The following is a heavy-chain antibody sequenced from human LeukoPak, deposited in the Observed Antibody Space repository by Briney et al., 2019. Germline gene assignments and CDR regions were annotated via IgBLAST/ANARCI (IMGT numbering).Heavy chain of an antibody. Sequence: PGGSLRPSCAASGFTFSDYYMSWIRQAPGKGLEWVSYISSSGSTIYYADSVKGRFTISRDNAKNSLYLQMNSLRAEDTAVYYCASLFITIFGVANPDGYWGQGTLVTVSS. CDR3: ASLFITIFGVANPDGY. CDR2: ISSSGSTI. D-gene: IGHD3-3*01. J-gene: IGHJ4*02. CDR1: GFTFSDYY. V-gene: IGHV3-11*01.